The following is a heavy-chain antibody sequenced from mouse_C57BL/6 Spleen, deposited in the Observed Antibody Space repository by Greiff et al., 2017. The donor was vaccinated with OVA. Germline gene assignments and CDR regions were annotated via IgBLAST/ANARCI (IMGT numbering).Heavy chain of an antibody. CDR1: GFNFKDYY. V-gene: IGHV14-2*01. J-gene: IGHJ1*03. Sequence: EVKLVESGAELVKPGASVKLSCTASGFNFKDYYMHWVKQRTEQGLEWIGRIDPEDGETKYAPKFQGKATITADTSSNTAYLQLSRLTSEDTAVYYCSSPAGNEGYFDVWGTGTTVTVSS. CDR2: IDPEDGET. CDR3: SSPAGNEGYFDV.